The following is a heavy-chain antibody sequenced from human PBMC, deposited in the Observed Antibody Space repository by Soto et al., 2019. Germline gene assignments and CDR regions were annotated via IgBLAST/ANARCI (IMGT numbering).Heavy chain of an antibody. D-gene: IGHD1-26*01. CDR2: IDPSGRST. V-gene: IGHV1-46*01. Sequence: QVQLVQSGAEVKKPGASVKVSCKASGYTFTASYMHWVRQAPGQGLEWMGIIDPSGRSTSYSQKFQGRVTMDRDTSTSTVYMELNSLRSEDTAVCYCARDSGHYYRSDAFDKWGQGTMVTVSS. CDR1: GYTFTASY. CDR3: ARDSGHYYRSDAFDK. J-gene: IGHJ3*02.